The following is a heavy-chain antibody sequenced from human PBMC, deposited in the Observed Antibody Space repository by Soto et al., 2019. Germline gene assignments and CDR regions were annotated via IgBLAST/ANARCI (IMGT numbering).Heavy chain of an antibody. D-gene: IGHD1-7*01. V-gene: IGHV4-34*01. CDR2: INHSGST. CDR3: ARGTGTIRYWFDP. Sequence: SETLSLICAVYGGSFSGYYWSWIRQPPGKGLEWIGEINHSGSTNYNPSLKSRVTISVDTSKNQFSLKLSSVTAADTAVYYCARGTGTIRYWFDPWGQGTLVTVSS. J-gene: IGHJ5*02. CDR1: GGSFSGYY.